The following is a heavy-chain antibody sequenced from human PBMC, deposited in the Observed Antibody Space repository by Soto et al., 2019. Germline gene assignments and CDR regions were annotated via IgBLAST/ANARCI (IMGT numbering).Heavy chain of an antibody. D-gene: IGHD6-13*01. J-gene: IGHJ4*02. Sequence: GGSLRLSCAASGFTFSSYAMSWVRQAPGKGLEWVSAISGSGGSTYYADSVKGRFTISRDNSKNTLYLQMNSLRAEDTAVHCCSRIARLSDFDYWGQGALVTVSS. V-gene: IGHV3-23*01. CDR3: SRIARLSDFDY. CDR1: GFTFSSYA. CDR2: ISGSGGST.